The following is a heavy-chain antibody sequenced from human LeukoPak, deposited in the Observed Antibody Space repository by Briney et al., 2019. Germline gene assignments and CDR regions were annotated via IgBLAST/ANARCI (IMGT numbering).Heavy chain of an antibody. CDR2: FGPDHTES. D-gene: IGHD1-26*01. CDR3: AADRKIVGTTSAYIY. Sequence: GASVKVSCRVPEYTLTELHMYWVRQAPGKGLEWMGGFGPDHTESIYAQKFQGRVTMTEDATTGTAYMELRNLKSDDTAVYFCAADRKIVGTTSAYIYWGQGTLVTVSS. J-gene: IGHJ4*02. CDR1: EYTLTELH. V-gene: IGHV1-24*01.